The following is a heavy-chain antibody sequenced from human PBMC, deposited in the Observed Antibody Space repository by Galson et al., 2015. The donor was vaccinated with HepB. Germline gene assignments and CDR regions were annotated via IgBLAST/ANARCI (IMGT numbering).Heavy chain of an antibody. D-gene: IGHD3-3*01. Sequence: SATVSCKASGYTFTSYGISWVRQAPGQGLEWMGWMNPNSGNTGYAQKFQGRVTMTRNTSISTAYMELSSLRSEDTAVYYCARGATALGVVAHRGGPPVYWGQGTLVTVSS. CDR2: MNPNSGNT. V-gene: IGHV1-8*02. J-gene: IGHJ4*02. CDR1: GYTFTSYG. CDR3: ARGATALGVVAHRGGPPVY.